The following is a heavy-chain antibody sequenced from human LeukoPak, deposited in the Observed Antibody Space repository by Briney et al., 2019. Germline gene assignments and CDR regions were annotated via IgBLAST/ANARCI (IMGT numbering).Heavy chain of an antibody. D-gene: IGHD1-26*01. CDR2: ISSSGSTI. CDR1: GFTFSDYY. J-gene: IGHJ4*02. Sequence: GGSLRLSCAASGFTFSDYYMSWVRQAPGKGLEWVSYISSSGSTIYYADSVKGRFTISRDNATNSLYLQMNSLRAEDTAVYYCARDRRGGKDFDYWGQGTLVTVSS. CDR3: ARDRRGGKDFDY. V-gene: IGHV3-11*04.